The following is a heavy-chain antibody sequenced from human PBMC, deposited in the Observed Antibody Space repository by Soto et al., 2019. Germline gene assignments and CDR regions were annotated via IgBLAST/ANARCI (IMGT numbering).Heavy chain of an antibody. V-gene: IGHV3-30-3*01. D-gene: IGHD3-22*01. CDR1: GFTFSSYS. CDR2: ISYDGSNK. J-gene: IGHJ5*02. Sequence: GGSLRLSCAASGFTFSSYSMHWVRQAPGKGLEWVAVISYDGSNKYYADSVKGRFTISRDNSKNTLYLQMNSLRPEDTAVYYCARDPGHSSGYYYLGGPGWFDPWGQGTLVTVSS. CDR3: ARDPGHSSGYYYLGGPGWFDP.